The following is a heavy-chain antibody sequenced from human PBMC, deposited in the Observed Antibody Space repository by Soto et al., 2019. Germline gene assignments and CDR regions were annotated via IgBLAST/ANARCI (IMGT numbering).Heavy chain of an antibody. J-gene: IGHJ6*02. CDR2: IKQDGSET. V-gene: IGHV3-7*01. CDR1: GFTFSSYW. Sequence: GGSLRLSCAASGFTFSSYWMSWVRQAPGKGLEWVANIKQDGSETYFVDSVKGRFTISRDNANNLLYLQINSLRAEDTAVYYCVRAVVAAAGLYYYYYGMDVWGQGTTVTVSS. D-gene: IGHD2-15*01. CDR3: VRAVVAAAGLYYYYYGMDV.